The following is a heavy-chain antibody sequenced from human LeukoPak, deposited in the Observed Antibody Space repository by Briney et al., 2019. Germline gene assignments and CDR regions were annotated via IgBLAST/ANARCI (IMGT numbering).Heavy chain of an antibody. J-gene: IGHJ6*02. CDR3: ARVGGLRYCSSTSCYTGMDV. D-gene: IGHD2-2*02. CDR1: GYTFTGYY. CDR2: INPNSGGT. V-gene: IGHV1-2*02. Sequence: ASVKVSCKASGYTFTGYYMHWVRQAPGQGLEWMGWINPNSGGTNYAQKFQGRVTMTRDTSISTAYMELSRLRSDDTAVYYCARVGGLRYCSSTSCYTGMDVWGQGTTVTVSS.